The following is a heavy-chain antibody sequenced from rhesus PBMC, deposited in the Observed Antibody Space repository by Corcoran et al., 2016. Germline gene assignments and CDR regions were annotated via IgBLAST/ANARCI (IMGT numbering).Heavy chain of an antibody. D-gene: IGHD3-28*01. CDR2: IYGGGGST. CDR1: GGSISDSYY. CDR3: AIGSGYYTGGYFDY. Sequence: QVQLQESGPGLVKPSETLSLTCTVSGGSISDSYYWSWIRQPPGKGLEWMGRIYGGGGSTNYNPSRKSRVTISRDTSKNQFSLKLSSVTAADTAVYYCAIGSGYYTGGYFDYWGQGVLVTVSS. J-gene: IGHJ4*01. V-gene: IGHV4-160*01.